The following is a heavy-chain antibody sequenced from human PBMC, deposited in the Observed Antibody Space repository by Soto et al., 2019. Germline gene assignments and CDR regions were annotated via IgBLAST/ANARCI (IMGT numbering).Heavy chain of an antibody. CDR2: IYASGST. V-gene: IGHV4-4*07. CDR3: AVLGDFQASYHAMDA. CDR1: GDSISSYS. D-gene: IGHD3-10*01. J-gene: IGHJ6*02. Sequence: SETLSLTCTVSGDSISSYSWSWIRRSAGKGLEWIGRIYASGSTNYNPILKSRLTISVDTSKNQFSLKLSSVTAADTAVYYCAVLGDFQASYHAMDAWGQGTTVTVSS.